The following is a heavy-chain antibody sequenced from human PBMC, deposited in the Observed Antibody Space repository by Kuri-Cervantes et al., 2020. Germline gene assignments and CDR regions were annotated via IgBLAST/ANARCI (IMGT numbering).Heavy chain of an antibody. Sequence: SETLSLTCRISGGSISSENSYWGWIRQSPGKGLEWIGTFYSVEKTTYNPSLKSRVFISADTSKNQFSLGLTSVTAADTAIYYCARHVVRGFMSPLDYWGQGILVTVSS. CDR3: ARHVVRGFMSPLDY. D-gene: IGHD3-10*01. V-gene: IGHV4-39*01. CDR2: FYSVEKT. CDR1: GGSISSENSY. J-gene: IGHJ4*02.